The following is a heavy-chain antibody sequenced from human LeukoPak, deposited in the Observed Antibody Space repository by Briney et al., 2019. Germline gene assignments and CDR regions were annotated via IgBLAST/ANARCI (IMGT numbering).Heavy chain of an antibody. CDR2: IYASGNT. CDR3: ARDHDILTGYSIDY. CDR1: GGSISSYD. J-gene: IGHJ4*02. V-gene: IGHV4-4*07. D-gene: IGHD3-9*01. Sequence: SETLSLTCTVSGGSISSYDWSWIRQPAGKGPEWIGRIYASGNTRYNPSLKSRVTISVDTSKNQFSLKLSSVTAADTAVYYCARDHDILTGYSIDYWGQGTLVTVSS.